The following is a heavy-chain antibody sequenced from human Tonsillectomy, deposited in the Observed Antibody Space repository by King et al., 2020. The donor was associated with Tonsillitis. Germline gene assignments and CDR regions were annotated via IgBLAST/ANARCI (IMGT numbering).Heavy chain of an antibody. V-gene: IGHV4-38-2*01. CDR3: ARVWGETVIDH. D-gene: IGHD3-16*01. CDR2: IYHNGET. Sequence: QLQESGPGLVKPSETLSLTCAVSRFSITNGHFWGWFRQPPGKGLEWIGSIYHNGETHYNPSLMSRVTISVDTSKNHFSLKMSSVTAADTAVHYCARVWGETVIDHWGQGTLVTVSS. J-gene: IGHJ4*02. CDR1: RFSITNGHF.